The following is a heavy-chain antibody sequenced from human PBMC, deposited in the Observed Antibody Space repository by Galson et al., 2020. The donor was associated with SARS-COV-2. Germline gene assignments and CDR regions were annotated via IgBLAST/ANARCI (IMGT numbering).Heavy chain of an antibody. CDR2: ISYDGSNK. J-gene: IGHJ6*02. CDR3: ARPDIVVVPAPRGGGMDV. Sequence: GGSLRLSCAASGFTFSSYAMHWVRQAPGKGLEWVAVISYDGSNKYYADSVKGRFTISRDNSKNTLYLQMNSLRAEDTAVYYCARPDIVVVPAPRGGGMDVWGQGTTVTVSS. CDR1: GFTFSSYA. D-gene: IGHD2-2*01. V-gene: IGHV3-30*04.